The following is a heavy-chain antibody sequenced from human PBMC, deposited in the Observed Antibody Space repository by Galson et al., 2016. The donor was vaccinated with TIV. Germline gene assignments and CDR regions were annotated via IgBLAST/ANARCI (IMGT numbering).Heavy chain of an antibody. D-gene: IGHD3-10*01. Sequence: GGSFRGYYWTWIRLPPGKGLEWIGEINHSGSTNSITSLKSRLTMSVDTSTNHFSLQLSSVTAADTAVYYCTRGRFESGSYYNNGFDYWGQGTPVTVSS. V-gene: IGHV4-34*01. CDR2: INHSGST. J-gene: IGHJ4*02. CDR1: GGSFRGYY. CDR3: TRGRFESGSYYNNGFDY.